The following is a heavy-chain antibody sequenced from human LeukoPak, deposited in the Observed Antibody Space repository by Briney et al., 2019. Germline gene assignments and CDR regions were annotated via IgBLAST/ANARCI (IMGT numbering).Heavy chain of an antibody. CDR2: ISGSGSST. V-gene: IGHV3-23*01. CDR3: AISPGPYYYYYYMDV. Sequence: GGSLRLSCAASGFTFSSYAMSWVRQAPGKGLEWVSPISGSGSSTYYADSVKGRFTISRDNSKNTVYLQMNSLRAEDTAVYYCAISPGPYYYYYYMDVWGKGTTVTVSS. J-gene: IGHJ6*03. D-gene: IGHD2-8*02. CDR1: GFTFSSYA.